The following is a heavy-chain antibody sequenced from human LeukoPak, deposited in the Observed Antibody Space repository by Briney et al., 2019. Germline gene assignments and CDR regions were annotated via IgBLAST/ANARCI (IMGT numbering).Heavy chain of an antibody. CDR1: GFTFGSYW. Sequence: GGSLRLSCTASGFTFGSYWMSWVRQAPGKGLEWVATIKQDGSQKEYVESVQGRFTISRDNAKNSLYLHMNRLRAEDTAVYYCARDPTVTNFHDAFDIWGQGTMVTVSS. CDR2: IKQDGSQK. J-gene: IGHJ3*02. V-gene: IGHV3-7*05. D-gene: IGHD4-17*01. CDR3: ARDPTVTNFHDAFDI.